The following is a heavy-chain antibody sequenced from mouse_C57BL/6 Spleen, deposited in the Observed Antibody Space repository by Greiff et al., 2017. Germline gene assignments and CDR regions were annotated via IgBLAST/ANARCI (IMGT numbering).Heavy chain of an antibody. CDR3: TTPLLWSYAMDD. D-gene: IGHD2-10*01. CDR1: GYTFTSYW. J-gene: IGHJ4*01. Sequence: VQLQQSGTVLARPGASVKMSCKTSGYTFTSYWMHWVQQRPGQGLEWIGAIYPGNSDTSYNQTVKGKAKLTAVTSASTAYMELSSLTNDDSAVYYCTTPLLWSYAMDDWGPGTSVTVSS. V-gene: IGHV1-5*01. CDR2: IYPGNSDT.